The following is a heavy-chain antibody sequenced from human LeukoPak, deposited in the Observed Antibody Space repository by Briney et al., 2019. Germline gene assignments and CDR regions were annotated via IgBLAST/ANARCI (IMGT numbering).Heavy chain of an antibody. Sequence: PGGSLRLSCAASGFTFRSYWMSWVRQAPGKGLEWVANINLDGSEKYYVDSVKGGYTISRDNAKNSLYLQMRSLRAEDTAIYYCARDSPYSDSFAYDYWGQGTLVTVSS. D-gene: IGHD1-26*01. J-gene: IGHJ4*02. CDR3: ARDSPYSDSFAYDY. CDR2: INLDGSEK. CDR1: GFTFRSYW. V-gene: IGHV3-7*01.